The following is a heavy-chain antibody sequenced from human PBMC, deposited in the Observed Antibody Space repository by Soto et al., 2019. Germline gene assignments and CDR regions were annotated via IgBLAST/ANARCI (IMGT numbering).Heavy chain of an antibody. J-gene: IGHJ6*02. CDR3: WKGAGNYYFTCMDV. CDR1: GFTVSSYA. V-gene: IGHV3-23*01. CDR2: IIRSGGRT. D-gene: IGHD1-26*01. Sequence: EGPLRLSCAASGFTVSSYAMSWVRQAPGKGLEWDSAIIRSGGRTYYADSVKGRFTNSRDNSKNTLYLQMNSLRAEDTAVYYWWKGAGNYYFTCMDVWGQGTTVT.